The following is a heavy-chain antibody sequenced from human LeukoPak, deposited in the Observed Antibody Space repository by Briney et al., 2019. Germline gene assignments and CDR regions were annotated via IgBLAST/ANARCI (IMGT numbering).Heavy chain of an antibody. Sequence: GGSLRLSCAASGFTFSSYGMRWVRQAPGKGREGVSAISGSGGCTYYADSVKGRFTISRDNCKNNMYLQMNSLRAEDTAVYYCAKVPQATVTSFDYWGQGTLVTVSS. CDR3: AKVPQATVTSFDY. V-gene: IGHV3-23*01. D-gene: IGHD4-17*01. CDR2: ISGSGGCT. CDR1: GFTFSSYG. J-gene: IGHJ4*02.